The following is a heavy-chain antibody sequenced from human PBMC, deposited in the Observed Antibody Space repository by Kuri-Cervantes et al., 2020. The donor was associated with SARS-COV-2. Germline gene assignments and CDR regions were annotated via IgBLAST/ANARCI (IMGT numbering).Heavy chain of an antibody. Sequence: GGSLRLSCAASGFTFSSYAMSWVRQAPGKGLEWVSAISGSGGSTYYADSVKGRFTTSRDNSKNTLYLQMNSLRAEDTAVYYCAKDPRTTVTTFLFDYWGQGTLVTVSS. CDR1: GFTFSSYA. CDR3: AKDPRTTVTTFLFDY. V-gene: IGHV3-23*01. D-gene: IGHD4-17*01. J-gene: IGHJ4*02. CDR2: ISGSGGST.